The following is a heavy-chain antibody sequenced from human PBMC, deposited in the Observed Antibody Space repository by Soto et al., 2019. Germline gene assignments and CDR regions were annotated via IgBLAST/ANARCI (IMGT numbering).Heavy chain of an antibody. CDR2: IWYDGSNK. D-gene: IGHD2-2*02. J-gene: IGHJ6*02. Sequence: AGGSLRLSCAASGFTFSSYGMHWVRQAPGKGLEWVAVIWYDGSNKYYADSVKGRFTISRDNSKNTLYLQMNSLRAEDTAVYYCTRDGIGHCSSTSCYTARVGYYYYGMDVWGQGTTVTVSS. CDR3: TRDGIGHCSSTSCYTARVGYYYYGMDV. CDR1: GFTFSSYG. V-gene: IGHV3-33*01.